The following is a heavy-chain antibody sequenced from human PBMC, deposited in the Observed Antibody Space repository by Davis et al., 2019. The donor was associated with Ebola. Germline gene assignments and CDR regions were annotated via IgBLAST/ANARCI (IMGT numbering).Heavy chain of an antibody. CDR3: ARQESLYGSSDY. J-gene: IGHJ4*02. CDR2: IYPGDSDT. CDR1: GYTFTSYW. Sequence: PGGSLRLSCKGSGYTFTSYWIAWVRQVPGKGLEWMGIIYPGDSDTRYSPSFEGQVTISVDRSISTAYLQWSSLKASDIAMYYCARQESLYGSSDYWGQGTLVTVSS. D-gene: IGHD2/OR15-2a*01. V-gene: IGHV5-51*01.